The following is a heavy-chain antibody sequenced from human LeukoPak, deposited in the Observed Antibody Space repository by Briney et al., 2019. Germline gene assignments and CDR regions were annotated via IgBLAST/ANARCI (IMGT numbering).Heavy chain of an antibody. CDR1: VGTFSSYA. Sequence: ASVKVSCKASVGTFSSYAISWVRQAPGQGLEWMGGIIPIFGTANYAQKFQGRVTITTDESTSTAYMELSSLRSEDTAVYYCARGEINAYYMDVWGKGTTVTVSS. CDR2: IIPIFGTA. V-gene: IGHV1-69*05. D-gene: IGHD2-8*01. CDR3: ARGEINAYYMDV. J-gene: IGHJ6*03.